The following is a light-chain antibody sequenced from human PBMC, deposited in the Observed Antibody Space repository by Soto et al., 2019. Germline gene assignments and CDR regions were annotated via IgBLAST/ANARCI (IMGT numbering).Light chain of an antibody. CDR2: DSD. CDR3: GAWDGSLSVVL. J-gene: IGLJ2*01. Sequence: QSVLTQPPSVSAAPGQKVNISCSGSSANIGSNYVSWYQHLPGTAPKLVIYDSDRRPSEIPDRFSGSKSGTSATLDITGLQTGDEADYYCGAWDGSLSVVLFGGGTKLTVL. V-gene: IGLV1-51*01. CDR1: SANIGSNY.